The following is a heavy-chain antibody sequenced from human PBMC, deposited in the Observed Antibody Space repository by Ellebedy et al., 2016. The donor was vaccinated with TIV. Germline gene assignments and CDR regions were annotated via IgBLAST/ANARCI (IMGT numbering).Heavy chain of an antibody. Sequence: AASVKVSCKASGDTFTDYYFHWVRQAPRQGLEWMAWINPNTGGRGYAQKFQDRVTVTRDTSINTVDMELSNLRSDDTAVYYCARTRWQLAFDYWGQGTLVTVSS. J-gene: IGHJ4*02. D-gene: IGHD6-6*01. CDR3: ARTRWQLAFDY. CDR1: GDTFTDYY. V-gene: IGHV1-2*02. CDR2: INPNTGGR.